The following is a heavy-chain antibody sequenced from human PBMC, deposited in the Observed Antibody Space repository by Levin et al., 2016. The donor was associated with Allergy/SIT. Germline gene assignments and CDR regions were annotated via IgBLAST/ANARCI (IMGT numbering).Heavy chain of an antibody. CDR1: GDSVSSYY. Sequence: SETLSLTCTVSGDSVSSYYWTWIRQSPGKGLEWIGYIYYSGTTNYNPALESRVTISIDTSKNQFSLRLTSVTTADTAIYYCGRDRSGWSRVDPWGQGTLVLVSS. J-gene: IGHJ5*02. D-gene: IGHD6-19*01. V-gene: IGHV4-59*02. CDR2: IYYSGTT. CDR3: GRDRSGWSRVDP.